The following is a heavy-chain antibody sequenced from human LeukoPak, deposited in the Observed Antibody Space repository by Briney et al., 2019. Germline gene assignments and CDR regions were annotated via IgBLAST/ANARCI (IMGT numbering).Heavy chain of an antibody. CDR2: TFYRSDWYD. V-gene: IGHV6-1*01. D-gene: IGHD3-22*01. J-gene: IGHJ4*02. CDR1: GDTVSSKTVT. Sequence: SQTLSLNCAIPGDTVSSKTVTWNWIRQSPSRGLEWLGRTFYRSDWYDDYARSVKGRIIIQADTSKNQFSLQLKSVTPDDTAIYYCARVSVGDSSGEHFDYWGQGTQVTVSS. CDR3: ARVSVGDSSGEHFDY.